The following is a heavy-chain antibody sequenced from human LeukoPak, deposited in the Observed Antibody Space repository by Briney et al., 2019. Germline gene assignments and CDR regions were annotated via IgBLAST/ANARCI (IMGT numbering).Heavy chain of an antibody. D-gene: IGHD6-13*01. J-gene: IGHJ4*02. CDR2: INPNSGCT. CDR1: GYTFTGYY. V-gene: IGHV1-2*06. Sequence: ASVKVSCKASGYTFTGYYMHWVRQAPGQGLEWMGRINPNSGCTNYAQKFQGRVTMTRDTSISTAYMELSRLRSDDTAVYYCARGEIAAAGPDFDYWGQGTLVTVSS. CDR3: ARGEIAAAGPDFDY.